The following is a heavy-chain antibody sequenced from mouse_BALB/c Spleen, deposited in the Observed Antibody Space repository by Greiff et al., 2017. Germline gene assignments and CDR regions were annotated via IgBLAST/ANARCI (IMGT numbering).Heavy chain of an antibody. D-gene: IGHD1-2*01. J-gene: IGHJ4*01. CDR3: ARAATATGYYAMDY. CDR1: GYSFTGYY. Sequence: EVQRVESGPELVKPGASVKISCKASGYSFTGYYMHWVKQSHVKSLEWIGRINPYNGATSYNQNFKDKASLTVDKSSSTAYMELHSLTSEDSAVYYCARAATATGYYAMDYWGQGTSVTVSS. CDR2: INPYNGAT. V-gene: IGHV1-31*01.